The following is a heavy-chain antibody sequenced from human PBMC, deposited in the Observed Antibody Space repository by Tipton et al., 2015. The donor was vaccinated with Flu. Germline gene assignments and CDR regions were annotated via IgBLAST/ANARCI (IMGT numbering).Heavy chain of an antibody. D-gene: IGHD2-2*01. CDR3: ARAEGNTSRRWFDP. CDR2: IYTSGSA. Sequence: TLSLTCIVSGGSVSSGSYYWNWIRQPAGKGLEWIGRIYTSGSANYNPSFQSRVTMLLDTSKNQFSLTLNSVTAADTAVYYCARAEGNTSRRWFDPWGQGTLVTVSS. V-gene: IGHV4-61*02. J-gene: IGHJ5*02. CDR1: GGSVSSGSYY.